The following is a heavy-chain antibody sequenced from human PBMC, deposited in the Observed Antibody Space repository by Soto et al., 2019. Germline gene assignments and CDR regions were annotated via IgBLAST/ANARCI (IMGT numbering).Heavy chain of an antibody. CDR3: ARGRSNQYESSPPPKFDP. CDR1: GFTFSTYD. Sequence: PGGSLRLSCAASGFTFSTYDMHWVRQATGKGLEWVSAIGTLRDTYYLDSVKGRFTISRENARNSVYLQMNSLRAGDTAVYYCARGRSNQYESSPPPKFDPWGRGTLVTVPS. J-gene: IGHJ5*02. D-gene: IGHD2-8*01. CDR2: IGTLRDT. V-gene: IGHV3-13*01.